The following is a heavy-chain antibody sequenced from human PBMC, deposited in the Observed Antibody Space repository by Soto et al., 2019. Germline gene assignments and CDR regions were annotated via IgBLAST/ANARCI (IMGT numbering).Heavy chain of an antibody. D-gene: IGHD2-15*01. Sequence: QVQLVQSGAEVKKPGASVKVSCKASGYTFTGYYMHWVRQAPGQGLEWMGWINPNSGGTNYAQKFQGWVTMTRDTSDSTAYMELSRLRSDDTAVYYCARGPYCRGRSCYYLYFDYWGQGTLVTVSS. CDR2: INPNSGGT. J-gene: IGHJ4*02. CDR3: ARGPYCRGRSCYYLYFDY. V-gene: IGHV1-2*04. CDR1: GYTFTGYY.